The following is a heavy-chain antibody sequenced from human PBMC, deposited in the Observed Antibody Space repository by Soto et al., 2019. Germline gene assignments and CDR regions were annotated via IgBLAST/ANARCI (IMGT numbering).Heavy chain of an antibody. Sequence: SVKVACKASGSTFTTSDLSWGREAPGQGLEWMGWISPYSGNTKYSQKLQGRVTMTTDTSKNTAYVELRSLRSDNTAVYYCARERTGYSHTCGPWDRGSRVTVSS. D-gene: IGHD4-4*01. CDR3: ARERTGYSHTCGP. J-gene: IGHJ5*02. V-gene: IGHV1-18*01. CDR2: ISPYSGNT. CDR1: GSTFTTSD.